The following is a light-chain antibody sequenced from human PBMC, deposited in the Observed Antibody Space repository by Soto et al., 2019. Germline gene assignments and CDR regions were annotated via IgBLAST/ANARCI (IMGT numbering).Light chain of an antibody. CDR2: AAS. CDR1: QDIGND. V-gene: IGKV1-39*01. Sequence: DIQVTQSPSSLSASVGDRVTITCRASQDIGNDLGWYQQKPGKAPKLLIYAASSLQSGVPSRFSGSGSGTDFTLTISSLQPEDFATYYCQQSYSTLTFGGGTKVEIK. CDR3: QQSYSTLT. J-gene: IGKJ4*01.